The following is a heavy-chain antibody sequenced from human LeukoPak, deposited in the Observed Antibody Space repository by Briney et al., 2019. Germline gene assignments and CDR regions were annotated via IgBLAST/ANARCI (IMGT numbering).Heavy chain of an antibody. J-gene: IGHJ4*02. CDR2: ISSSGSTI. D-gene: IGHD4-17*01. Sequence: PGGSLRLSCAASGFTFGSYEMNWVRQAPGKGLEWVSYISSSGSTIYYADSVKGRFTISRDNAKNSLYLQMNSLRAEDTAVYYCARGGDDYGDYVDYWGQGTLVTVSS. V-gene: IGHV3-48*03. CDR3: ARGGDDYGDYVDY. CDR1: GFTFGSYE.